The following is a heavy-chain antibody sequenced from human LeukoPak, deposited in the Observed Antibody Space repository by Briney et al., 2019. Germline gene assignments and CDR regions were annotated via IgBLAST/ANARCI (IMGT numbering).Heavy chain of an antibody. Sequence: AGGSLRLSCAASGFTFDDYAMHWVRQAPGKGLEWVSGISWNSGSIGYADSVKGRFTISRDNAKNSLYLQMNSLRAEDTALYYCAKDGGSYTGWYFDYWGQGTLVTVSS. CDR1: GFTFDDYA. CDR3: AKDGGSYTGWYFDY. J-gene: IGHJ4*02. CDR2: ISWNSGSI. D-gene: IGHD1-26*01. V-gene: IGHV3-9*01.